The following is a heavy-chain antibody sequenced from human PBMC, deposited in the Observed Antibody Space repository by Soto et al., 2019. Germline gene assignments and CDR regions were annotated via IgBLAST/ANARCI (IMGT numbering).Heavy chain of an antibody. CDR1: GFTFSSYG. J-gene: IGHJ4*02. CDR3: AKENWNYVYDY. Sequence: GGSLRLSCAASGFTFSSYGMHWVRQAPGKGLEWVAVISYDGSNKYYADSVKGRFTISRDNSKHTLYLQMNSLRAEDTAVYYCAKENWNYVYDYWGQGTLVTVSS. CDR2: ISYDGSNK. V-gene: IGHV3-30*18. D-gene: IGHD1-7*01.